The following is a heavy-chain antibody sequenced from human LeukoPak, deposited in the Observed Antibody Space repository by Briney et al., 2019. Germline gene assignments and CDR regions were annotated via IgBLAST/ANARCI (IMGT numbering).Heavy chain of an antibody. CDR1: GFTFSSYG. Sequence: GGSLRLSCAASGFTFSSYGMHWVRQAPGKGLEWVAIIRFDGGNKYHADSVKGRFTISRDNSKNTLYLQMNSLRVEDTALYYCATDPPTRGYTYGYYFDYWGQGILVTVSS. CDR3: ATDPPTRGYTYGYYFDY. V-gene: IGHV3-30*02. CDR2: IRFDGGNK. J-gene: IGHJ4*02. D-gene: IGHD5-18*01.